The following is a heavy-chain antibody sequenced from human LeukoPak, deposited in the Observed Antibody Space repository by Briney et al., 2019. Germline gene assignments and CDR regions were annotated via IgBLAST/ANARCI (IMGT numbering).Heavy chain of an antibody. CDR2: ISGSGHST. CDR1: GFTFSSYA. D-gene: IGHD2-2*01. CDR3: AKLLTSDDY. Sequence: GGSLRLSCAASGFTFSSYAMSWVRQAPGKGLEGVSAISGSGHSTYYADSVKGRFTIPRDNSKNTLYLQMNSLKTEDTAVYYCAKLLTSDDYWGQGTLVTVSS. V-gene: IGHV3-23*01. J-gene: IGHJ4*02.